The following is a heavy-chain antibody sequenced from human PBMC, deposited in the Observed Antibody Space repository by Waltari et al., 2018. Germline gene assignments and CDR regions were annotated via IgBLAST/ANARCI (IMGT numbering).Heavy chain of an antibody. V-gene: IGHV3-23*04. D-gene: IGHD3-10*01. CDR1: GFTFSSYA. CDR2: ISGSGGST. Sequence: EVQLVESGGGLVQPGGSLRLSCAASGFTFSSYAMSWVRQAPGKGLEWVSAISGSGGSTYYADSVKGRFTISRDNSKNTLYLQMNSLRAEDTAVYYCAKDLGYYYGSGWAFDIWGQGTMVTVSS. J-gene: IGHJ3*02. CDR3: AKDLGYYYGSGWAFDI.